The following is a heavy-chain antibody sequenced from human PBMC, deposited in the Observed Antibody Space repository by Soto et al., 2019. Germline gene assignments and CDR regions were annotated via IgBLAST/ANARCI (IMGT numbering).Heavy chain of an antibody. J-gene: IGHJ3*02. D-gene: IGHD3-16*02. V-gene: IGHV4-59*08. Sequence: SETLSLTCTVSGGSINSYYWSWIRQPPGKGLEWIGYIYYSGSTNYNPSLKSRVTISLDTSKNQFSLKLSSVTAADTAVYYCARLYGLDAFDIWGQGTMVTVSS. CDR2: IYYSGST. CDR3: ARLYGLDAFDI. CDR1: GGSINSYY.